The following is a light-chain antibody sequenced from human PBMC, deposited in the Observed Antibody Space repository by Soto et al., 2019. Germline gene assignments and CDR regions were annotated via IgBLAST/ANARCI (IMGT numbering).Light chain of an antibody. CDR2: GAS. Sequence: EIVLTQSPATPPLSPGERTTLSCRASQSVNTYLAWYQQKPGQPPRLLIYGASKRATGIPARFSGSGSGTDFTLTISSLEPEDFAVYYCQQRGNWPPQTFGQGTKV. V-gene: IGKV3-11*01. CDR1: QSVNTY. CDR3: QQRGNWPPQT. J-gene: IGKJ1*01.